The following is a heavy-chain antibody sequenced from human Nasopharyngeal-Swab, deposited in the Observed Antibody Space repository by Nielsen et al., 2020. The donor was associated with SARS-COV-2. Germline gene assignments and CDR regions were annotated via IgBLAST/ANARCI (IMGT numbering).Heavy chain of an antibody. CDR3: AKAVTYYDFWSGPDV. D-gene: IGHD3-3*01. Sequence: SLKISCAASGFTFDDYAMHWVRQAPGKGLEWVSGISWNSGSIGYADSVKGRFTISRDNAKNSLYLQMNSLRAEDTALYYCAKAVTYYDFWSGPDVWGQGTLVTFSS. CDR1: GFTFDDYA. CDR2: ISWNSGSI. V-gene: IGHV3-9*01. J-gene: IGHJ4*02.